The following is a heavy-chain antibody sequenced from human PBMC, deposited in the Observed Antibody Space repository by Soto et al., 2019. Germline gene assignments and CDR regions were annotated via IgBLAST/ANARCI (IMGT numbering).Heavy chain of an antibody. V-gene: IGHV1-69*13. Sequence: SVKVSCKASGGTFSSYAISWVRQAPGQGLEWMGGIIPIFGTTNYAQKFQGRVTITADESTSTAYMELSSLRSEDTAVYYCARGRGSGSYYTADFDYWGQGTLVTVSS. CDR1: GGTFSSYA. CDR2: IIPIFGTT. J-gene: IGHJ4*02. D-gene: IGHD3-10*01. CDR3: ARGRGSGSYYTADFDY.